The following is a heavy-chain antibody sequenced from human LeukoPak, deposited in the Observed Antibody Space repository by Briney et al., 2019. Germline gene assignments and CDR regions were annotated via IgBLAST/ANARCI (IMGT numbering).Heavy chain of an antibody. V-gene: IGHV4-59*01. CDR3: ARTYGSGSPTFD. Sequence: SETLSLTCTVSGGSISIYYWSWIRQPPGKGLEWIGYIYYSGSTNYNPSLKSRVTISVDTSKNQFSLKLSSVTAADTAVYYCARTYGSGSPTFDWGQGTLVTVSS. CDR2: IYYSGST. J-gene: IGHJ4*02. CDR1: GGSISIYY. D-gene: IGHD3-10*01.